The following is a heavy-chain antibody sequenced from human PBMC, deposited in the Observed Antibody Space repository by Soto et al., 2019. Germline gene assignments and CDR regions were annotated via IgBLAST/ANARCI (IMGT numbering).Heavy chain of an antibody. J-gene: IGHJ6*03. Sequence: SETLSLTCTVSGGSISNSFYYWGWIRQPPGKGLEWIGSIYFSGTTYYNPSLKSRVTIAVDTSKNQVSLKLSSVTAADTAVYYCAKHGAGYYFYYYYMDVWGKGTTVTVSS. V-gene: IGHV4-39*01. CDR1: GGSISNSFYY. CDR2: IYFSGTT. D-gene: IGHD3-9*01. CDR3: AKHGAGYYFYYYYMDV.